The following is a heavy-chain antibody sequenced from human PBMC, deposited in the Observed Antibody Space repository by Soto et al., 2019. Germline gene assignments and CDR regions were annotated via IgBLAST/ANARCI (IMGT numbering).Heavy chain of an antibody. D-gene: IGHD1-26*01. CDR1: NASITSSGYY. J-gene: IGHJ4*02. Sequence: QVQLQESGPRLVEASQTLSLTCTVSNASITSSGYYWSWVRQPPGKRLEWIGYIYHSGRTFYSPSLQRRLTMSVDTSKNQFSLTLRSVTAADTAVYHCARMSGTYYVPDYWGQGTLVTVSS. V-gene: IGHV4-31*03. CDR3: ARMSGTYYVPDY. CDR2: IYHSGRT.